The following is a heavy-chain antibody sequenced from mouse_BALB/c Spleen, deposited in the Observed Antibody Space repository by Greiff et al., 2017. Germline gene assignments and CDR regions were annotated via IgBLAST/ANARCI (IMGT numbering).Heavy chain of an antibody. CDR2: ISSGGST. Sequence: EVKVVESGGGLVKPGGSLKLSCAASGFTFSSYAMSWVRQTPEKRLEWVASISSGGSTYYPDSVKGRFTISRDNARNILYLQMSSLRSEDTAMYYCARGRDDGYYEDWYFDVWGAGTTVTVSS. D-gene: IGHD2-3*01. CDR1: GFTFSSYA. V-gene: IGHV5-6-5*01. J-gene: IGHJ1*01. CDR3: ARGRDDGYYEDWYFDV.